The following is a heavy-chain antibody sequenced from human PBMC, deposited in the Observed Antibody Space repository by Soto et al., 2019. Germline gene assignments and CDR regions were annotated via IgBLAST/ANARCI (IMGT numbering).Heavy chain of an antibody. Sequence: EVQLLESGGGLAQPGGSLRLSCAASGFTFNTYGMSWIRQAPGKGLEWVSTISASGDATYSADSVKGRFTISRDNSKNTQYLQMNSLRADDTAVYYCATDPRQQWFGALPSHCCGQGTQVIVSS. CDR2: ISASGDAT. J-gene: IGHJ4*02. V-gene: IGHV3-23*01. CDR3: ATDPRQQWFGALPSHC. D-gene: IGHD3-10*01. CDR1: GFTFNTYG.